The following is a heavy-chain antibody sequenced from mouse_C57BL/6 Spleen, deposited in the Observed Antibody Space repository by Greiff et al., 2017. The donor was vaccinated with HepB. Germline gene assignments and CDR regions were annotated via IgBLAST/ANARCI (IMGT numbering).Heavy chain of an antibody. CDR1: GFTFTDYY. V-gene: IGHV7-3*01. J-gene: IGHJ1*03. CDR3: ARSTTVVATPWYFDV. CDR2: IRNKANGYTT. Sequence: DVKLVESGGGLVQPGGSLSLSCAASGFTFTDYYMSWVRQPPGKALEWLGFIRNKANGYTTEYSASVKGRFTISRDNSQSILYLQMNALRAEDSATYYCARSTTVVATPWYFDVWGTGTTVTVSS. D-gene: IGHD1-1*01.